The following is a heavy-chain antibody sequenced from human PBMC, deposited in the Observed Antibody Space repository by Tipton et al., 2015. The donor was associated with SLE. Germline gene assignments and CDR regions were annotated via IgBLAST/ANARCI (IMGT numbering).Heavy chain of an antibody. CDR1: GGSISSGSYY. D-gene: IGHD3-10*01. CDR2: IYTSGST. CDR3: ARDRYGSGSYDAFDI. J-gene: IGHJ3*02. V-gene: IGHV4-61*09. Sequence: LRLSCTVSGGSISSGSYYWSWIRQPAGKGLEWIGHIYTSGSTNYNPSLKSRVTISVDTSKNQFSLKLSSVTAADTAVYYCARDRYGSGSYDAFDIWGQGTMVTVSS.